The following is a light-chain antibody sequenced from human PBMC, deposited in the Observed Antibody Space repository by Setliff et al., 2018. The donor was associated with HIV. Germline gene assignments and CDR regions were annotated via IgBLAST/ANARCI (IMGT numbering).Light chain of an antibody. J-gene: IGLJ3*02. CDR1: SSDIGVSKY. Sequence: QPVLTQPASVSGSPGQSITISCTGTSSDIGVSKYVSWYQQHPGRAPKLMIFEVINRPSGVSDRFSGSKSGNTASLTISGLQAEDEADYYCSSYKTGNTLVFGGGTKVT. V-gene: IGLV2-14*01. CDR2: EVI. CDR3: SSYKTGNTLV.